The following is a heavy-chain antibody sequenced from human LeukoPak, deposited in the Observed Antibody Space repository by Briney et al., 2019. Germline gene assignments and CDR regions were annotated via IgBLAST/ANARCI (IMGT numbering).Heavy chain of an antibody. CDR2: TYYRSKWFS. Sequence: SQTLSLTCAISGDSVSSKSAAWNWIRQSPSRGLEWLGRTYYRSKWFSDYALSVKSRITINPDTSKNQFSLQLNSVTPEDTAVYYCTNTADLGTYLRGNAFDIWGQGTMVTVSS. V-gene: IGHV6-1*01. D-gene: IGHD1-26*01. CDR3: TNTADLGTYLRGNAFDI. J-gene: IGHJ3*02. CDR1: GDSVSSKSAA.